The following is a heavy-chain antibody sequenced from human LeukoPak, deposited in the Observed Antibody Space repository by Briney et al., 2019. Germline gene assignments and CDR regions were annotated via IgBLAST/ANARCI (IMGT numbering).Heavy chain of an antibody. V-gene: IGHV3-33*06. CDR2: IWYDGSNK. J-gene: IGHJ5*02. CDR3: AKGSNWFDP. Sequence: GGSLRLSCAASGFTFSSYGMHWVRQAPGKGLEWVAVIWYDGSNKYNADSVKGRFTISRDNSKNTLYLQMNSLRAEDTAVYYCAKGSNWFDPWGQGTLVTVSS. CDR1: GFTFSSYG.